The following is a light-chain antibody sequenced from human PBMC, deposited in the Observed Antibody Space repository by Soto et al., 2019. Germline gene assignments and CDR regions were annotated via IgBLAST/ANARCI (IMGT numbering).Light chain of an antibody. V-gene: IGKV1-8*01. CDR1: QGISSY. J-gene: IGKJ1*01. CDR2: AAS. Sequence: AIRMTQSPSSLSASTGGRVTITCRASQGISSYLAWYQQKPGKAPKLLIYAASTLPSGVPSRFSGSGSGTDFTLTISCLQSEDFATYYRQQYYSYPWTFGQGTKVEIK. CDR3: QQYYSYPWT.